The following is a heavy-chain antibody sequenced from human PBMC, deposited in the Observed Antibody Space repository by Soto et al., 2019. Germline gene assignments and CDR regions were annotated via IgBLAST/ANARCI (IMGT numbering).Heavy chain of an antibody. Sequence: EVQLVESGGGLVQPGRSLRLSCAASGFTFDDYAMHWVRQAPGKGLEWVSGISWNSGSIGYADSVKGRFTISRDNAKNSLYLQMNSLRAEDTALYYCAKDKSAGGLMPYFDYWGQGTLVTVSS. CDR1: GFTFDDYA. D-gene: IGHD2-8*01. V-gene: IGHV3-9*01. J-gene: IGHJ4*02. CDR2: ISWNSGSI. CDR3: AKDKSAGGLMPYFDY.